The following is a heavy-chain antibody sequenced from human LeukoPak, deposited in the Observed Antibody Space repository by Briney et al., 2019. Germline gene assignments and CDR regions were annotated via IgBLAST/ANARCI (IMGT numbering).Heavy chain of an antibody. D-gene: IGHD3-22*01. CDR3: ARESVYYAGSGYKTAEYFQH. Sequence: GGSLRLSWAASTFTVSSKYMSWVRQAPGKGLEWVSVLYSGGRTYYADSVKGRFTISRDNSKNTLYLQMNSLKAADTAVYYCARESVYYAGSGYKTAEYFQHGGQGTLVTVSS. CDR1: TFTVSSKY. J-gene: IGHJ1*01. CDR2: LYSGGRT. V-gene: IGHV3-53*01.